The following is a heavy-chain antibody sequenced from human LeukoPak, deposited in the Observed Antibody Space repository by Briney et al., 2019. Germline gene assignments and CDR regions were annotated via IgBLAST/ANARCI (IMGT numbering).Heavy chain of an antibody. Sequence: GRSLRLSCAASGFTFDDYAMPWVRQAPGKGLEWVSGISWNSGSIGYADSVKGRFTISRDNAKNSLYMQMNSLRAEDTALYYCAKDMGITMVRGVITAQPFDYWGQGTLVTVSS. CDR2: ISWNSGSI. CDR1: GFTFDDYA. J-gene: IGHJ4*02. D-gene: IGHD3-10*01. V-gene: IGHV3-9*01. CDR3: AKDMGITMVRGVITAQPFDY.